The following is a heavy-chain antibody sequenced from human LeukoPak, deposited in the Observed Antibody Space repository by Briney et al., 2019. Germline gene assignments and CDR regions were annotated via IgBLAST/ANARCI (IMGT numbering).Heavy chain of an antibody. CDR2: IKQDGSER. CDR1: GFTFSNYW. J-gene: IGHJ5*02. D-gene: IGHD6-6*01. CDR3: ARVVHLAARPIGTYWFDP. Sequence: GGSLRLSCAASGFTFSNYWMTWVRQAPGKGLEWVANIKQDGSERDYVDSVKGRFTISRDDAKNSLYLQMNSLRAEDTAVYYCARVVHLAARPIGTYWFDPWGQGTLVTVSS. V-gene: IGHV3-7*01.